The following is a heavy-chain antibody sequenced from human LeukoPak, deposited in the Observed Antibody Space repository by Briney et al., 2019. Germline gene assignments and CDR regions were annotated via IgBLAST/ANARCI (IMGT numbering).Heavy chain of an antibody. V-gene: IGHV3-21*06. CDR1: GFNFKSYS. CDR3: ARAAGHYFDY. J-gene: IGHJ4*02. CDR2: ISSTSSDL. D-gene: IGHD3-10*01. Sequence: GGSLRLSCAASGFNFKSYSMNWVRQAPGKGLVWVSFISSTSSDLLYADSVKGRFTVSRDNGKNSLYLQMNSLRVEDTAVFYCARAAGHYFDYWGQGSLVTVSS.